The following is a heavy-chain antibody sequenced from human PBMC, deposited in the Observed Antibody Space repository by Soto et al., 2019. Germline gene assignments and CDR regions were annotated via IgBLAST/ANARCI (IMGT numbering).Heavy chain of an antibody. CDR1: GYTFTSYG. V-gene: IGHV1-18*01. CDR3: ARWTTVETGNY. Sequence: QVQLVQSGAEVKKPGASVKVSCKASGYTFTSYGISWVRQAPGQGLEWMGWISAYNGNTNYAQKLQGRVTKTTDTSTRTASIELRSLRSDDTAVYYCARWTTVETGNYWGQGTLVTVSS. D-gene: IGHD4-17*01. J-gene: IGHJ4*02. CDR2: ISAYNGNT.